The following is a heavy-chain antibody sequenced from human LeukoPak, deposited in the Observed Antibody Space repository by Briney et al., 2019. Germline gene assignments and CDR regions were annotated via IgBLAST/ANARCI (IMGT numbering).Heavy chain of an antibody. CDR3: ARVGGIAVADHFDY. CDR1: GYSFSGYW. D-gene: IGHD6-19*01. Sequence: GESLKISCKGSGYSFSGYWIGWVRQMPGKGLEWMGIVYPDNSDTRCSPSFQGQVTISADKSITTAYLHWSSLKASDTAMYYCARVGGIAVADHFDYWGQGTLVTVSS. CDR2: VYPDNSDT. V-gene: IGHV5-51*01. J-gene: IGHJ4*02.